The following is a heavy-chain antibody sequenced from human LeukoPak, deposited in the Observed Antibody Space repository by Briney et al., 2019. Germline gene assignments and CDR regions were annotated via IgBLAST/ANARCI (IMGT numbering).Heavy chain of an antibody. CDR2: ISTYNSNT. CDR3: ARVLRYDFWSAYYFDY. V-gene: IGHV1-18*01. Sequence: GASVKVSCKASGYTFNSYDISWVRQAPGQGLEWMAWISTYNSNTNYALKVQGRATMTTDTSTSTAYMELRSLRSDDTAVYYCARVLRYDFWSAYYFDYWGQGTLVTVSS. D-gene: IGHD3-3*01. J-gene: IGHJ4*02. CDR1: GYTFNSYD.